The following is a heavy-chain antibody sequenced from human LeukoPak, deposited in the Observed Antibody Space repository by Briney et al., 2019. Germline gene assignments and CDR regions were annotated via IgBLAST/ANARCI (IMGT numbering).Heavy chain of an antibody. V-gene: IGHV1-2*02. CDR2: INPNSGGT. CDR1: GDTFTGYY. D-gene: IGHD3-10*01. CDR3: ASSGRGTMVRGAVYVR. J-gene: IGHJ4*02. Sequence: ASVKVSCKASGDTFTGYYMHWVRQAPGQGLEWMGWINPNSGGTNYAQKFQGRVTMTRDTSISTAYMELSRLRSDDTAGYYCASSGRGTMVRGAVYVRWGQGTLVTVSS.